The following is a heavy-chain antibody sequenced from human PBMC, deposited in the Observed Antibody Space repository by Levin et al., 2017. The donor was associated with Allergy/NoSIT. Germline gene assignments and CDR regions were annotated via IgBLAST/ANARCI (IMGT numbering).Heavy chain of an antibody. CDR3: ARDLGAPNYFYYYMDV. V-gene: IGHV3-74*01. CDR1: GFPFSFYW. J-gene: IGHJ6*03. Sequence: GESLKISCVASGFPFSFYWVHWVRQAPGKGLVWVSRMNGDGSTRNYADSVKGRFTISRDNAKNTLDLQMNRLRAEDTAVYYCARDLGAPNYFYYYMDVWGRGTTVTVSS. D-gene: IGHD3-16*01. CDR2: MNGDGSTR.